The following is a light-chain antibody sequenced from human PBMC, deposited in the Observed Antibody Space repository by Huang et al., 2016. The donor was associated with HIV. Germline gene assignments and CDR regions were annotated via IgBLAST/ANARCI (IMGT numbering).Light chain of an antibody. V-gene: IGKV3-15*01. CDR1: QSVSSN. Sequence: ETVMTQSPVTLSVSPGERATLSCRASQSVSSNLAWYQQSHGHAPRLLIYDTSTRATGIPARFSGSGSGTEFTLTISGLQSEDFAVYYCQQYSDGYTFGQGTKVDVK. J-gene: IGKJ2*01. CDR3: QQYSDGYT. CDR2: DTS.